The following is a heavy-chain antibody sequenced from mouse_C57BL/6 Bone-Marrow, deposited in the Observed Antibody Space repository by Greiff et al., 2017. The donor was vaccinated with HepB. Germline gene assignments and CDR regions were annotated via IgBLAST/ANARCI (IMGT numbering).Heavy chain of an antibody. D-gene: IGHD2-4*01. Sequence: VQLQESGAELARPGASVKLSCKASGYTFTSYGISWVKQRTGQGLEWIGEIYPRSGNTYYNEKFKGKATLTADKSSSTAYMELRSLTSEDSAVYFCAREEMIIYYDYLFAYWGQGTLVTVSA. CDR2: IYPRSGNT. V-gene: IGHV1-81*01. CDR1: GYTFTSYG. J-gene: IGHJ3*01. CDR3: AREEMIIYYDYLFAY.